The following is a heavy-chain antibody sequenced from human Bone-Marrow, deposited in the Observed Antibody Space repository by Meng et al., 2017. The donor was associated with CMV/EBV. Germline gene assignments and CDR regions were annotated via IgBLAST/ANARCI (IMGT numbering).Heavy chain of an antibody. CDR3: ARDREGYDY. J-gene: IGHJ4*02. CDR2: IYYSGST. Sequence: SETLSLTCTVSGGSVSSGSYYWSWIRQPPGKGLEWIGYIYYSGSTNYNPSLKSRVTISVDTSKNQFSLKLSSVTAADTAVYYCARDREGYDYWGQGTLVTVSS. CDR1: GGSVSSGSYY. V-gene: IGHV4-61*01. D-gene: IGHD1-26*01.